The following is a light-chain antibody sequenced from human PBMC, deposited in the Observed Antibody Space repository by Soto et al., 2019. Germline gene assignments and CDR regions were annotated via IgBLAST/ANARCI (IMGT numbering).Light chain of an antibody. J-gene: IGKJ1*01. V-gene: IGKV3-11*01. CDR1: QSVSGS. CDR3: HLRSNWWT. Sequence: EIVLTQSPATLSVFPGDRATLSCTASQSVSGSLAWYQQKPGQVPRVVIYDTSTRATGIPARFSGSGSGTDFTLTISSLEPEDFAVYYCHLRSNWWTFGQGTKVDIK. CDR2: DTS.